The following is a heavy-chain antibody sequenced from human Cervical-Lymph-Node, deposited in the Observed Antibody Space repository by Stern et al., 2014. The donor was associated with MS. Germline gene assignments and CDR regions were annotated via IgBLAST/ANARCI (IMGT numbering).Heavy chain of an antibody. J-gene: IGHJ4*02. CDR1: GYTFSNFG. CDR3: ARDGHYATTYFDH. V-gene: IGHV1-18*01. D-gene: IGHD2-8*01. Sequence: VQLVESGPEVKKPGASVKVSCKASGYTFSNFGISWVLQTPGQGLEWMGGIVSFNGNTKVARKLQGRVPMTTDTSTRTAYMELTSLASDDTAVYYCARDGHYATTYFDHWGQGTLVTVSS. CDR2: IVSFNGNT.